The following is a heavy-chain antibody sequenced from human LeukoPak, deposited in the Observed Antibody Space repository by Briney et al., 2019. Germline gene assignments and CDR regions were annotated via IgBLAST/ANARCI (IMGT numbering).Heavy chain of an antibody. J-gene: IGHJ5*02. D-gene: IGHD1-1*01. Sequence: GGSLRLSCAASGFTFSNYAMSWVRQAPGKGLEWVSTLLTGGNTYYADSVKGRFTISRDNSKSTLYLQMNSLRAEDTAVYYCARQNDGQGSWGQGTLVTASS. V-gene: IGHV3-23*01. CDR3: ARQNDGQGS. CDR1: GFTFSNYA. CDR2: LLTGGNT.